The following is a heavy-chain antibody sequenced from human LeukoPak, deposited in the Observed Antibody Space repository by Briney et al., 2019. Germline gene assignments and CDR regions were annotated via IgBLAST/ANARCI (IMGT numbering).Heavy chain of an antibody. CDR3: ARDRYYYDTGGYSLFDY. CDR1: GVSISSYY. J-gene: IGHJ4*02. CDR2: IYTSGST. D-gene: IGHD3-22*01. V-gene: IGHV4-4*07. Sequence: SETLSLTCTVSGVSISSYYWSWIRQPAGKGLEWIGRIYTSGSTNYNPALKSRVTMSVDTSKNQFSLKLRSVTAADTAVYYCARDRYYYDTGGYSLFDYWGQGTLVTVSS.